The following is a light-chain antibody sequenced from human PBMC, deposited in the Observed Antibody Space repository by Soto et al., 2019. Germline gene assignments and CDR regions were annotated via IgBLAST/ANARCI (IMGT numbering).Light chain of an antibody. CDR3: AAWDDSRQGV. CDR2: SNN. V-gene: IGLV1-44*01. CDR1: SSNIGSNA. Sequence: QSVLTQPPSASGTPWQRVTISCSGSSSNIGSNAVNWYRQLPGTAPKLLSYSNNQRPPGVPDRFPGSKSGTSASRAIRGLQSEDEADYLCAAWDDSRQGVFGTGTNVTVL. J-gene: IGLJ1*01.